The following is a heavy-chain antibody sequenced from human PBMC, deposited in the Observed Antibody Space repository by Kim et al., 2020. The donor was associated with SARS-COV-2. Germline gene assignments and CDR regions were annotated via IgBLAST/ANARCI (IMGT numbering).Heavy chain of an antibody. J-gene: IGHJ3*02. CDR3: ARDYRISIFGVVIPNGAFDS. D-gene: IGHD3-3*01. Sequence: GGSLRLSCAASGFTFSSYEMNWVRQAPGKGLEWVSYISSSGSTIYYADSVKGRFTISRDNAKNSLYLQMNSLRAEDTAVYYCARDYRISIFGVVIPNGAFDSWGQGTMVTVSS. V-gene: IGHV3-48*03. CDR2: ISSSGSTI. CDR1: GFTFSSYE.